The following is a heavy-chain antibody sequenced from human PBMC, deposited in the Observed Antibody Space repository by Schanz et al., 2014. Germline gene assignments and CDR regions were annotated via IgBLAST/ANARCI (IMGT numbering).Heavy chain of an antibody. J-gene: IGHJ2*01. V-gene: IGHV3-23*01. CDR3: AKDAPYPFDL. CDR2: ISGDHRNT. CDR1: GFTFSTHA. Sequence: EVQLLESGGGLVQPGGSLRLSCAASGFTFSTHAMSWVRQAPGKGLEWVSSISGDHRNTFYADSVKGRFTISRDNSKNTLYLQMNSPRAEDTAIYYCAKDAPYPFDLWGRGTLSTVSS.